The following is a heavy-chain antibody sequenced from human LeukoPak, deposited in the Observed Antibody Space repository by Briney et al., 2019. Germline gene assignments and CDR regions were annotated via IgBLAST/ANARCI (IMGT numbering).Heavy chain of an antibody. V-gene: IGHV1-2*02. J-gene: IGHJ4*02. CDR2: VNPNTGGT. D-gene: IGHD3-10*01. Sequence: ASVKVSCKASGYVFTAYYIHWVRRAPGQGLEWVAWVNPNTGGTKDPQNLQGSVSLTRDTSISTAYMELRGLRFDDTALYYCARDEEMTSGSGAGYCFEHWGQGTLVTVSS. CDR1: GYVFTAYY. CDR3: ARDEEMTSGSGAGYCFEH.